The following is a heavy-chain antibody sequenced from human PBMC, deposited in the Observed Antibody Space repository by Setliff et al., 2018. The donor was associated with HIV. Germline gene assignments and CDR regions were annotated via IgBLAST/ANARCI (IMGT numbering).Heavy chain of an antibody. Sequence: PSETLSLTCAVYGGPFSGYYWSWIRQSPGKGLEWIGEINHSGSTHYNPTLKSQVTISVDTSKNQFSLKLSSVTAADTAVYYCATHGAQWGQGTLVTVSS. J-gene: IGHJ4*02. D-gene: IGHD1-26*01. CDR3: ATHGAQ. CDR1: GGPFSGYY. V-gene: IGHV4-34*01. CDR2: INHSGST.